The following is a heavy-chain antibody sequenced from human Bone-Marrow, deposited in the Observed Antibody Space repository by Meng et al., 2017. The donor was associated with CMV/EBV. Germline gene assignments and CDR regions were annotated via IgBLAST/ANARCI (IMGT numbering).Heavy chain of an antibody. Sequence: SVKVSYKASGGTFSSYAISWVRQAPGQGLEWMGGIIPIFGTANYAQKFQGRVTITTDESTSTAYMELSSLRSEDTAVYYCARDLTYYYGSGSNAFDIWGQGTMVTV. CDR2: IIPIFGTA. D-gene: IGHD3-10*01. J-gene: IGHJ3*02. CDR1: GGTFSSYA. CDR3: ARDLTYYYGSGSNAFDI. V-gene: IGHV1-69*05.